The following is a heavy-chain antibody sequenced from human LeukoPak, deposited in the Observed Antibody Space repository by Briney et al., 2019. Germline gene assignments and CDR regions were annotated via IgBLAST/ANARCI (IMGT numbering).Heavy chain of an antibody. D-gene: IGHD6-19*01. J-gene: IGHJ4*02. CDR3: ARDGVYSSGWYLYSY. V-gene: IGHV3-30*03. CDR1: GFTFSTYG. CDR2: ISYDGSNK. Sequence: GGSLRLSCTASGFTFSTYGMHWVRQAPGKGLEWVASISYDGSNKYYVDSVKGRFTISRDNAKNTLYLQMNSLRVEDTAVYYCARDGVYSSGWYLYSYWGQGALVTVSS.